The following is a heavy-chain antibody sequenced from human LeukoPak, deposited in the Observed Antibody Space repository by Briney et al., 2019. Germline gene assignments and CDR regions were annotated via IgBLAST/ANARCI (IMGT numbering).Heavy chain of an antibody. D-gene: IGHD1-7*01. CDR1: GYTLTELS. CDR2: FDPEDGET. V-gene: IGHV1-24*01. J-gene: IGHJ6*03. CDR3: ATAGTTGYYYYYMDV. Sequence: ASVKVSCKVSGYTLTELSMHWVRQAPGKGLEWMGGFDPEDGETIYAQKFQGRVTMTEDTSTDTAYMELSSLRSEDTAVYYCATAGTTGYYYYYMDVWGKGTTVTVSS.